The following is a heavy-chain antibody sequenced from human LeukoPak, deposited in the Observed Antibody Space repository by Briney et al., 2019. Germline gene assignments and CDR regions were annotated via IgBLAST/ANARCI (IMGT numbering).Heavy chain of an antibody. CDR2: ISSSSSYT. V-gene: IGHV3-11*06. CDR3: ARNGGHSNYYFDY. D-gene: IGHD5-18*01. CDR1: GFTFSDYY. Sequence: GGSLRLSCAASGFTFSDYYMSWIRQAPGKGLEWVSYISSSSSYTNYADSVKGRFTISRDNAKNSLYLQMNSLRAEDTAVYYCARNGGHSNYYFDYWGQGTLVTVSS. J-gene: IGHJ4*02.